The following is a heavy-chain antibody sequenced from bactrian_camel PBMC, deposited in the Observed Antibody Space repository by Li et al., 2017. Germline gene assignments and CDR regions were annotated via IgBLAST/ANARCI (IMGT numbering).Heavy chain of an antibody. J-gene: IGHJ6*01. CDR3: AARVCGAGVTAT. CDR1: RYTAC. D-gene: IGHD3*01. Sequence: HVQLVESGGGSVQAGGSLRLSCVAPRYTACMGWFRQAPGKAREGVAVMSDTGITKYADSVKGRFAMSQDNDKNTLYLQMDSLKPEDTAMNYCAARVCGAGVTATWGQGTQVTVS. CDR2: MSDTGIT. V-gene: IGHV3S55*01.